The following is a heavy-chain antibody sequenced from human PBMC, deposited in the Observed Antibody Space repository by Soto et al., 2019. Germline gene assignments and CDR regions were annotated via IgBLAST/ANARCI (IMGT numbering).Heavy chain of an antibody. J-gene: IGHJ6*01. Sequence: QMQLVESGGGVVQPGRSLRLSCVASGFTFNRYGMHWVRQAPGKGLEWVALISFDGSDKFYLDSVKGRFTLSRDNSKNTMFLQMNNLRSEDTALYYCAKDRTTGTQGLFYGLDVCGQGTTVTVSS. CDR2: ISFDGSDK. CDR1: GFTFNRYG. CDR3: AKDRTTGTQGLFYGLDV. D-gene: IGHD4-4*01. V-gene: IGHV3-30*18.